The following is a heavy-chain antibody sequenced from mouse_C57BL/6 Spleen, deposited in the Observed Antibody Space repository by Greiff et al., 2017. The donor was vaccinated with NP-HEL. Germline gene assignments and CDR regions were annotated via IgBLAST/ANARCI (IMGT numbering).Heavy chain of an antibody. CDR2: IDPSDSYT. J-gene: IGHJ2*01. CDR3: ARDGASKGYYGSSYGGYFDY. V-gene: IGHV1-50*01. D-gene: IGHD1-1*01. CDR1: GYTFTSYW. Sequence: QVQLQQPGAELVKPGASVKLSCKASGYTFTSYWMQWVKQRPGQGLEWIGEIDPSDSYTNYNQKFKGKATLTVDTSSSTAYMQLSSLTSEDSAVYYGARDGASKGYYGSSYGGYFDYWGQGTTLTVSS.